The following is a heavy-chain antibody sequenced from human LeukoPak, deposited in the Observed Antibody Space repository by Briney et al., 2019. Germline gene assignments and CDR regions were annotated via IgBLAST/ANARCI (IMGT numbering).Heavy chain of an antibody. CDR3: ARIGRISGSYQAFDY. Sequence: GGSLRLSCVGSGFTFSTYWMSWVRQAPGKGLEWVANIMQDGSEKNYVDSVKGRFTISRDNARNSLYLQMSSLGVEDTAVYYCARIGRISGSYQAFDYWGQGTLVTVSS. CDR2: IMQDGSEK. CDR1: GFTFSTYW. V-gene: IGHV3-7*01. J-gene: IGHJ4*02. D-gene: IGHD1-26*01.